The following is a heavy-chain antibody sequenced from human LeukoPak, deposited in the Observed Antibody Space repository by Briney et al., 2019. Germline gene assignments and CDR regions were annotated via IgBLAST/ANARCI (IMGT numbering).Heavy chain of an antibody. J-gene: IGHJ3*01. CDR2: IYPDDSDT. Sequence: GESLKISCRRSGYRFNPYWLASVRQMPGKGLEWMGIIYPDDSDTRYSPSFQGQVTISADKSVRTAYLQWSSLKASDTAMYYCARPNITSYYDSRGYDAFDAWGQGTMVTVSS. V-gene: IGHV5-51*01. D-gene: IGHD3-22*01. CDR1: GYRFNPYW. CDR3: ARPNITSYYDSRGYDAFDA.